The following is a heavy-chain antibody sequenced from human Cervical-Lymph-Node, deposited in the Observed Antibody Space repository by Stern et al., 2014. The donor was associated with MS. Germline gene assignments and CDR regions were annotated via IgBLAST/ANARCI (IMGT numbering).Heavy chain of an antibody. CDR1: GGSFSGHN. CDR3: ARGVRSIAASYEYYGLDV. J-gene: IGHJ6*02. D-gene: IGHD6-13*01. CDR2: INQSGST. V-gene: IGHV4-34*01. Sequence: QVQLQRWGAGLLKPSETLSLTFAVYGGSFSGHNWGWLLQSPGKGLEWIGEINQSGSTTSILSLQSRVTISVDTSKNQIYLKLPSVTAADTAVFYCARGVRSIAASYEYYGLDVWGQGTTVSISS.